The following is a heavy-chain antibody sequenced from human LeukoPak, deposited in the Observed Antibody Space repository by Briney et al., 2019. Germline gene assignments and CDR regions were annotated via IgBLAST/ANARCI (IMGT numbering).Heavy chain of an antibody. J-gene: IGHJ4*02. CDR2: ISSSSTYI. Sequence: GGSLRLSCTASGFTFSGYSMNWVRQAPGKGLEWVSSISSSSTYIYYADSVKGRFTISRDNAKNSLYLQMNSLRAEDTAVYYCTSRGINYYDSGGFTYWGQGTLVTVSS. V-gene: IGHV3-21*01. D-gene: IGHD3-22*01. CDR3: TSRGINYYDSGGFTY. CDR1: GFTFSGYS.